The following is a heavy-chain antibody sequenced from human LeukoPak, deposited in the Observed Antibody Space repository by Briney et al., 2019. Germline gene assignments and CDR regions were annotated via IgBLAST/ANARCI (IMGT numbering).Heavy chain of an antibody. Sequence: GGSLRLSCAASGFIFSRCGMNWVRQAPGKGLEWVSSISGTSTHIYYADSVKGRFTISRDNSKNTLYLQMNNLRPEDTALYYCARDFGWAMANPNPSDLWGQGTMVTVSS. CDR1: GFIFSRCG. CDR3: ARDFGWAMANPNPSDL. V-gene: IGHV3-21*03. J-gene: IGHJ3*01. CDR2: ISGTSTHI. D-gene: IGHD5-18*01.